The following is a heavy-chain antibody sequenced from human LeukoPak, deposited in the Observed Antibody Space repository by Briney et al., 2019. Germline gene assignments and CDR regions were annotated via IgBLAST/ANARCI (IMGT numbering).Heavy chain of an antibody. CDR2: ITTDESNT. Sequence: QSGGSLRLSCAASGFTFSSHWLHWVRQAPGKGLVWISRITTDESNTNYAASVNGRFTISRDNAKSTVYLQMNSLTPEDTAVYYCARDGGTSTPFDYWGQGTLVTVSS. D-gene: IGHD2-15*01. CDR1: GFTFSSHW. CDR3: ARDGGTSTPFDY. J-gene: IGHJ4*02. V-gene: IGHV3-74*01.